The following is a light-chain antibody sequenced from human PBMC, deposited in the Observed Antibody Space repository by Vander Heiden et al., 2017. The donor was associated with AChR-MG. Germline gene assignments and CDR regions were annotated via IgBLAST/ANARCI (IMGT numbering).Light chain of an antibody. CDR3: QSYDDTNHEV. CDR1: GPSLARNY. J-gene: IGLJ2*01. V-gene: IGLV6-57*03. CDR2: EDN. Sequence: NFVLTQPHSVSESPGKTVTISCTRPGPSLARNYVQWYRQRPGSAHTTMIFEDNHRTSGVPDRFSGSIDSSSNSASLIISGLKTEDEADYYCQSYDDTNHEVFGGGTKLTVL.